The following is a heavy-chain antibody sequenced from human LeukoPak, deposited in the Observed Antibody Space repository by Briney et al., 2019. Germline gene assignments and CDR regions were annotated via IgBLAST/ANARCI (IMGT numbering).Heavy chain of an antibody. D-gene: IGHD1-26*01. CDR1: GYTFTSYG. J-gene: IGHJ4*02. CDR3: ARDRASYSGSYYQLGY. V-gene: IGHV1-18*01. Sequence: GASVKVSCKASGYTFTSYGISWVRQAPGQGLEWMGWISAYNGNTNYAQKLQGRVTMTTDTSTSTAYMELSRLRSDDTAVYYCARDRASYSGSYYQLGYWGQGTLVTVSS. CDR2: ISAYNGNT.